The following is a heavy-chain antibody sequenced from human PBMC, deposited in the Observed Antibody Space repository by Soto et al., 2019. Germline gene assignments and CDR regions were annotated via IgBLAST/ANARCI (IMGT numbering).Heavy chain of an antibody. CDR3: ARDRGAV. Sequence: QVQLVQSGAEVKKPGYSVKVSCKTSGGTFSSYAINWVRRAPGQGLEWMGGIIASFGTANYAQKFQGRVTITADESTSTAYMELSSLRSEDTAVYYCARDRGAVWGQGTLVTVSS. V-gene: IGHV1-69*01. J-gene: IGHJ4*02. CDR2: IIASFGTA. D-gene: IGHD3-10*01. CDR1: GGTFSSYA.